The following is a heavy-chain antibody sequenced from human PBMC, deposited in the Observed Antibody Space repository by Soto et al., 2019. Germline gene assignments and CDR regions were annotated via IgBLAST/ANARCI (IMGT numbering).Heavy chain of an antibody. CDR3: ARDRQLVTNYYYYYMDV. CDR2: MNPNSGNT. D-gene: IGHD6-6*01. CDR1: GYTFTSYD. V-gene: IGHV1-8*01. J-gene: IGHJ6*03. Sequence: ASVKVSCKASGYTFTSYDINWVRQATGQGLEWMGWMNPNSGNTGYAQKFQGRVTMTRKTSISTAYMELSSLRSEDTAVYYCARDRQLVTNYYYYYMDVWGKGTTVTVSS.